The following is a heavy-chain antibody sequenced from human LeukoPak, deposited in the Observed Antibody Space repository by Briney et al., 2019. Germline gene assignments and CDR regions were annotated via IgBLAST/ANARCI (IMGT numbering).Heavy chain of an antibody. V-gene: IGHV3-7*01. J-gene: IGHJ4*02. CDR3: VGGDY. CDR2: INQDGSDK. CDR1: GFTVSSNY. Sequence: GGSLRLSCAASGFTVSSNYMSWVRQAPGKGLECVANINQDGSDKYYVDSVKGRFTISRDNTKNSLYLQMNSLRAEDTAVYYCVGGDYWGQGTLVTVSS.